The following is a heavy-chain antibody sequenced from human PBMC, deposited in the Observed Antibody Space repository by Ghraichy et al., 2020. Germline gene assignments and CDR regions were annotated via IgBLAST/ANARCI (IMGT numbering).Heavy chain of an antibody. CDR3: AREVRPCHGSWCPGEAAFDY. CDR2: ISYDGSNK. J-gene: IGHJ4*02. V-gene: IGHV3-30-3*01. CDR1: GFTFSSYA. D-gene: IGHD6-13*01. Sequence: GGSLRLSCEASGFTFSSYAMHWVRQAPGKGLEWVAVISYDGSNKYYADSVKGRFTISRDNSKNTLYLQMNSLRAEDTAVYYCAREVRPCHGSWCPGEAAFDYWGQGTLVTVSS.